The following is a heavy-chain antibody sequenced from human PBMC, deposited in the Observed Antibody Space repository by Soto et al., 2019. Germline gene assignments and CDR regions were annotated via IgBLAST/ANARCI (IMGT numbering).Heavy chain of an antibody. V-gene: IGHV4-59*01. Sequence: WETRSLTGTVSGGAISSYYWSWIRQPPGKGLEWIGDIYYSGSTNYNPSLTSRVTISVDTSKNQFSLKLSSVTAAHTAVYYCARFYSSGWFNWFDPWGQGTLVTVSS. CDR3: ARFYSSGWFNWFDP. D-gene: IGHD6-19*01. CDR2: IYYSGST. J-gene: IGHJ5*02. CDR1: GGAISSYY.